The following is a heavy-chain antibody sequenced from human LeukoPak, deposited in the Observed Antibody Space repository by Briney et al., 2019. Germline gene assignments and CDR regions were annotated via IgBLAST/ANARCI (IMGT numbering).Heavy chain of an antibody. J-gene: IGHJ6*03. CDR1: GGTFSKYA. CDR3: ARGSVAAAGTAYYYMDV. Sequence: GASVKVSCKASGGTFSKYAISWVRQAPGQGLEWMGGIIPIFGTANYAQKFQGRVTISTDESTSTADMELSSLRSEDTAVYYCARGSVAAAGTAYYYMDVWGKGTTVTVSS. D-gene: IGHD6-13*01. V-gene: IGHV1-69*05. CDR2: IIPIFGTA.